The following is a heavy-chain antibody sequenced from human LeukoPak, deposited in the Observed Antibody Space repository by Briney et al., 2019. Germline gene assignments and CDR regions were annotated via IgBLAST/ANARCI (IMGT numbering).Heavy chain of an antibody. CDR3: ASDWAPGQGRMFDH. V-gene: IGHV4-39*07. CDR1: GGSLISTDHH. Sequence: SETLSLTCVVSGGSLISTDHHWGWIRQTPGKGLEWIGSMSHSGTTYYNPSLMSRVTMSVDTSKNYFSLQLSSVTAADTAVYFCASDWAPGQGRMFDHWGQGTLVTVSS. J-gene: IGHJ4*02. CDR2: MSHSGTT. D-gene: IGHD3-16*01.